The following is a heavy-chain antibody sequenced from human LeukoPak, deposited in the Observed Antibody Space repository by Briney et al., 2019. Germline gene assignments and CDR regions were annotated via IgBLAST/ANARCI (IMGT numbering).Heavy chain of an antibody. D-gene: IGHD1-26*01. CDR2: VYNGGST. V-gene: IGHV4-59*01. CDR3: ARERSGSYYRWYFDL. J-gene: IGHJ2*01. Sequence: SETLSLTCTVSGGSISNYFWNWIRQSPGKRLEWIGFVYNGGSTNYNPSLKSQVTMSVDTSKNQFSLKMSYVTAADTAMYYCARERSGSYYRWYFDLWGRGTLVTVSS. CDR1: GGSISNYF.